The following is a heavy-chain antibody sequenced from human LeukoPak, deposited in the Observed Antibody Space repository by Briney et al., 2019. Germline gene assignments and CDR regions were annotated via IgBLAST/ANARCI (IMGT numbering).Heavy chain of an antibody. CDR1: GFTFTSSA. V-gene: IGHV1-58*02. J-gene: IGHJ6*02. Sequence: SVKVSCKASGFTFTSSAMQWVRQARGQRLEWIGGIVLGVVNTNYAQKFQERVTITRDMSTSTAYMELSSLRSEDTAVYYCAADRGTMVRGVIHYYYGMDVWGQGTTVTVSS. CDR3: AADRGTMVRGVIHYYYGMDV. CDR2: IVLGVVNT. D-gene: IGHD3-10*01.